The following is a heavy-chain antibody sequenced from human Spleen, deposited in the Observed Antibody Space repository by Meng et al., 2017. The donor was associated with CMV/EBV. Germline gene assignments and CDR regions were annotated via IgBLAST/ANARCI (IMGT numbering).Heavy chain of an antibody. CDR3: ARELRFLEDAAFDI. J-gene: IGHJ3*02. Sequence: TSGGSYCTWIRQHPRKGLEWTGYIYYRGTTHSGSTLYNPSLKSRVDISLDTSKNHFSLSLSSATAADTAVYFCARELRFLEDAAFDIWGQGTLVTVSS. V-gene: IGHV4-31*02. D-gene: IGHD3-3*01. CDR1: TSGGSY. CDR2: IYYRGTTHSGST.